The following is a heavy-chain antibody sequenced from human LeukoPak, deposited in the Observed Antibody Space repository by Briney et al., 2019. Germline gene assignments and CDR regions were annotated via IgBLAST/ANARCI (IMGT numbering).Heavy chain of an antibody. V-gene: IGHV3-21*01. Sequence: GGSLRLSCAASEFTFSSYSMNWVRQAPGKGLEWVSSISSSSSYIYYADSVKGRFTISRDNAKNSLYLQMNSLRAEDTAVYYCARHWDYGVDYWGQGTLVTVSS. J-gene: IGHJ4*02. CDR1: EFTFSSYS. CDR3: ARHWDYGVDY. CDR2: ISSSSSYI. D-gene: IGHD4-17*01.